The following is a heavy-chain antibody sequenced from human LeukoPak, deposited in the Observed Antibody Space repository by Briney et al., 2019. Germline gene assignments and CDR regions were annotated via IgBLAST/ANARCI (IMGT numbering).Heavy chain of an antibody. J-gene: IGHJ4*02. Sequence: PSETLCLNCAVYGGSFSGYYWSWIRQPPGKGLEWIGEINHSGSTNYNPSLKSRDTISVDTSKNQFSLKLSSVTAADTAVYYCARTLTACFDYWGQGTLVTVSS. CDR3: ARTLTACFDY. V-gene: IGHV4-34*01. D-gene: IGHD3-9*01. CDR1: GGSFSGYY. CDR2: INHSGST.